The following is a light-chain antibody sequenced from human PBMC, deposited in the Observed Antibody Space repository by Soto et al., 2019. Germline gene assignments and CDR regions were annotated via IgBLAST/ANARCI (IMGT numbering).Light chain of an antibody. Sequence: QSALTQPASVSGSPGQSITISCTGTSSDVGGYNYVSWYQHHPGKAPKVMIYDVSNRPSGISNRFSGSKSGNTASLTISGLQAEDEADYYCSSYTSSSTLLFGGGTKVTVL. CDR2: DVS. CDR1: SSDVGGYNY. J-gene: IGLJ3*02. CDR3: SSYTSSSTLL. V-gene: IGLV2-14*03.